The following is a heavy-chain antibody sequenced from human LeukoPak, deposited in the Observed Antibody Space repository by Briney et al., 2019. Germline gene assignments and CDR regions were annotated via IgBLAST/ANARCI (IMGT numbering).Heavy chain of an antibody. Sequence: GASVKVSCKASGYTFTSYGISWVRQAPGQGLEWMGWISGYNGNTNYAQKFQGRVTMTRDTSISTAYMELSRPRSDDTAVYYCARDVGSHPEVPAVINYWGQGTLVTVSS. CDR1: GYTFTSYG. CDR2: ISGYNGNT. CDR3: ARDVGSHPEVPAVINY. V-gene: IGHV1-18*01. D-gene: IGHD2-2*01. J-gene: IGHJ4*02.